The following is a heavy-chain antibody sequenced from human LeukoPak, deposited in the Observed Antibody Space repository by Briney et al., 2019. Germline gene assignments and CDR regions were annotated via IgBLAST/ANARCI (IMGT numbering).Heavy chain of an antibody. CDR3: VKSGGYGLIDY. J-gene: IGHJ4*02. Sequence: SETLSLTCAVYGGSFSGYYWSWIRQPPGKGLEWIGEINHSGSTNYNPSLKSRVTISVDTSKNQFSLKLSSVTAADTAMYFCVKSGGYGLIDYWGQGTLVTVSS. CDR1: GGSFSGYY. D-gene: IGHD1-26*01. V-gene: IGHV4-34*01. CDR2: INHSGST.